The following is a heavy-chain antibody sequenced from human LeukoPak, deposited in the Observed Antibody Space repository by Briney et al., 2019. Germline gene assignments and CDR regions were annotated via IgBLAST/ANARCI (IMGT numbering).Heavy chain of an antibody. CDR1: GFTFSSYA. CDR2: IFGSGGSA. D-gene: IGHD2-15*01. J-gene: IGHJ6*02. Sequence: GGSLRLSCAASGFTFSSYAMYWVRQAPGKGLEWVSGIFGSGGSAHYADSVKGRFTISRDNSKNTVYLQMNSLRAEDTAVYYCARHGGPADTQGGYYYYGMDVWGQGTTVTVSS. CDR3: ARHGGPADTQGGYYYYGMDV. V-gene: IGHV3-23*01.